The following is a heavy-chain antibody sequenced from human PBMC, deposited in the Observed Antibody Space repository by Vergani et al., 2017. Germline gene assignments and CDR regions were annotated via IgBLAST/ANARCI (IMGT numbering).Heavy chain of an antibody. D-gene: IGHD2-15*01. CDR1: GYSISSGYY. CDR2: IYHSGST. J-gene: IGHJ6*02. Sequence: QVQLQESGPGLVKPSETLSLTCTVSGYSISSGYYWGWIRQPPGKGLEWIGSIYHSGSTYYNPSLKSRVTISVDTSKNQFSLKLSSVTAADTAVYYCARDSAGYCSGGSCRRGGMDVWGQGTTVTVSS. CDR3: ARDSAGYCSGGSCRRGGMDV. V-gene: IGHV4-38-2*02.